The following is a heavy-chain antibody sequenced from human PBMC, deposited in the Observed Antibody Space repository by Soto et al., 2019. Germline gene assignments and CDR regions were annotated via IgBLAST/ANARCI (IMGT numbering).Heavy chain of an antibody. CDR2: ISYDGSNK. D-gene: IGHD3-9*01. V-gene: IGHV3-30*18. J-gene: IGHJ4*02. Sequence: VGSLILSCAASGFTFSSYGMHWVRQAPGKGLEWVAVISYDGSNKYYADSVKGRFTISRDNSKNTLYLQMNSLRAEDTAVYYCAKDPSSIADYDILTGFDYWGQGTLVTVSS. CDR1: GFTFSSYG. CDR3: AKDPSSIADYDILTGFDY.